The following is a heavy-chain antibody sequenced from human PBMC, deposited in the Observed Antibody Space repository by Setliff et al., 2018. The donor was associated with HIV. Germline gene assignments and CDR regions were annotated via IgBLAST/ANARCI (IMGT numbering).Heavy chain of an antibody. CDR3: ARSTVGAGTSFP. CDR1: GGSISSSNW. J-gene: IGHJ5*02. CDR2: IYYTGIP. D-gene: IGHD1-26*01. Sequence: PSETLSLTCAVSGGSISSSNWWSWVRQPPGKGLQWIGLIYYTGIPTYNPSLEGRITMSVDRSKNQFSLRLTSVTAADTAMYYCARSTVGAGTSFPWGRGILVTVSS. V-gene: IGHV4-4*02.